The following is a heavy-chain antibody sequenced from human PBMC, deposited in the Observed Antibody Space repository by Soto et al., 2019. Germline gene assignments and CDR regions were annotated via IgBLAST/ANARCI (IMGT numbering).Heavy chain of an antibody. J-gene: IGHJ4*02. CDR3: ASSGPLRSGPYFFDY. V-gene: IGHV3-48*01. D-gene: IGHD5-12*01. Sequence: GGSLRLSCAASGFTFSSYSMNWVRQAPGKGLEWVSYISSSSSTIYYADSVKGRFTISRDNAKNSLYLQMNSLRAEDTAVYYCASSGPLRSGPYFFDYWGQGTLVTVSS. CDR2: ISSSSSTI. CDR1: GFTFSSYS.